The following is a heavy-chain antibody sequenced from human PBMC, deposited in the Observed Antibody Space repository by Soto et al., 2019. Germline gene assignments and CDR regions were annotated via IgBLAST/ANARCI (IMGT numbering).Heavy chain of an antibody. CDR2: IYHSGST. J-gene: IGHJ4*02. Sequence: QLQLHEAGPGLAKPSETLSLTCVVSGASISSSEWWTWVRQPPGKGLEWIGHIYHSGSTRYNRPLNSRVIISVDKPNNHSSLDLTSVTAADTAMYDCARVGISGYFDYWGKGKLITVSS. D-gene: IGHD6-19*01. CDR3: ARVGISGYFDY. CDR1: GASISSSEW. V-gene: IGHV4-4*02.